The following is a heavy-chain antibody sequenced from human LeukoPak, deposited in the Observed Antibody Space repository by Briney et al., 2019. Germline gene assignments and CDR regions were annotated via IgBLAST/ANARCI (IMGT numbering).Heavy chain of an antibody. V-gene: IGHV4-39*01. CDR3: ARQGPGRYSGYS. CDR1: GGSISSSSYY. Sequence: SETLSLTCTVSGGSISSSSYYWGWIRQPPGKGLEWIGSIYYSGSTYYNPSLKSRVTISVDTSKNQFSLKLSSVTAADTTVYYCARQGPGRYSGYSWGQGTLVTVSS. J-gene: IGHJ4*02. CDR2: IYYSGST. D-gene: IGHD5-12*01.